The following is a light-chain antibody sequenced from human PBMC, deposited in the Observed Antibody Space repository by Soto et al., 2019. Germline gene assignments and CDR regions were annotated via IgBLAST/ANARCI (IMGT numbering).Light chain of an antibody. V-gene: IGKV3-20*01. CDR1: RHVNNNY. CDR3: QQYGSSPWT. J-gene: IGKJ1*01. CDR2: GAS. Sequence: NVLTQSPGTLSLSPVERSTVSFMSSRHVNNNYLVWYQQRPGQAPGLLIHGASSRAAGVPDRFTGSGSGTDFTLTINRLEPEDFAVYYCQQYGSSPWTFGQGTKVDIK.